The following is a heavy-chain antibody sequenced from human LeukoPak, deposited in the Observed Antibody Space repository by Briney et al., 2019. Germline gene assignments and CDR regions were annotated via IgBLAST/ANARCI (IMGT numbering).Heavy chain of an antibody. V-gene: IGHV4-59*01. CDR3: ARNLGGSSWVFDY. D-gene: IGHD6-13*01. CDR2: IYYSGST. CDR1: GGSIY. Sequence: SETLSLTCTVSGGSIYWSWIRQPPGKGLEWIGYIYYSGSTNYNPSLKSRATISVDTSKNQFSLKLSSVTAADTAVYYCARNLGGSSWVFDYWGQGTLVTVSS. J-gene: IGHJ4*02.